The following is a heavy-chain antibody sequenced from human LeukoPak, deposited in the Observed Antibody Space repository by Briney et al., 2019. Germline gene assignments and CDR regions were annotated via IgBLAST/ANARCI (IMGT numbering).Heavy chain of an antibody. D-gene: IGHD1-26*01. CDR1: GFTFSDYW. J-gene: IGHJ4*02. CDR2: ISGSGGST. V-gene: IGHV3-23*01. Sequence: GGSLRLSCVVSGFTFSDYWMSWVRQAPGKGLEWVSAISGSGGSTYYADSVKGRFTISRDNSKNTLYLQMNSLRVEDTAVYYCARLVGDRTIYGHWGQGTLVTVSS. CDR3: ARLVGDRTIYGH.